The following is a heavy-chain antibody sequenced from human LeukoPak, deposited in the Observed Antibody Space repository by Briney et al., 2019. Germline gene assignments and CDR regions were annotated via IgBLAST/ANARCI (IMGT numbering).Heavy chain of an antibody. V-gene: IGHV3-23*01. Sequence: GGSLRLSCAASGFTFSSYAMSWVRQAPGKGLEWVSAISGSGGSTYYADSVKGRFTISRDNSKNTLYLQMNSLRAEDTAVYYCAKDHSGYDWGSGAFDYWGQGTLVTVSS. CDR1: GFTFSSYA. D-gene: IGHD5-12*01. CDR2: ISGSGGST. J-gene: IGHJ4*02. CDR3: AKDHSGYDWGSGAFDY.